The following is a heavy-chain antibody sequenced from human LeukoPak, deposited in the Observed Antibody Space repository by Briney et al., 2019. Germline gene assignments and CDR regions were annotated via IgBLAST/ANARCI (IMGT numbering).Heavy chain of an antibody. J-gene: IGHJ3*02. Sequence: SQTLSLTCAISGDSVSSKSAGWSWIRQSPSRGLEWLGRIYYRSKWYIDYAVSVTSRISINPDTSKNQFSLQLNSVTPEDTAVYYCARPQDFGLTGMNAFDIWGQGTMATVSS. V-gene: IGHV6-1*01. CDR2: IYYRSKWYI. CDR1: GDSVSSKSAG. CDR3: ARPQDFGLTGMNAFDI. D-gene: IGHD7-27*01.